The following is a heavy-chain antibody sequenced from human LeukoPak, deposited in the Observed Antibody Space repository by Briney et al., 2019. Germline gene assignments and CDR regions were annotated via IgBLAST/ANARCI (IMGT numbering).Heavy chain of an antibody. D-gene: IGHD2-2*01. J-gene: IGHJ5*02. CDR2: ISGTGGST. V-gene: IGHV3-23*01. Sequence: GGSLRLSCAASGFTLSSYDMTWVRQAPGKGLEWVSGISGTGGSTYYADSVKGRFTISRDNSKKTLYLQMNSLRAEDTAVYYCEKDRHAPGRYCSTTTCFPFDLWGQGTLVTVSS. CDR3: EKDRHAPGRYCSTTTCFPFDL. CDR1: GFTLSSYD.